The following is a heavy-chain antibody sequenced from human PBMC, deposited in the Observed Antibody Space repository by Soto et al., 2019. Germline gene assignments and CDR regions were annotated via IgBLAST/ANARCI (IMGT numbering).Heavy chain of an antibody. Sequence: PSETLSLTXAVSGGSISSSNWWSWVRQPPGKGLEWIGEIHHSGTTNYNPSLESRVTISVDKSKNQFSLKLSSVTAADTAVYYYARVGSGSYGGEIDPWGQGTLVTVSS. CDR1: GGSISSSNW. CDR2: IHHSGTT. CDR3: ARVGSGSYGGEIDP. V-gene: IGHV4-4*02. J-gene: IGHJ5*02. D-gene: IGHD3-10*01.